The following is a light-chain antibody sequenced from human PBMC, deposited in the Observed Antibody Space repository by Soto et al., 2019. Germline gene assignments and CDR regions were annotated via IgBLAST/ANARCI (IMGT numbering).Light chain of an antibody. CDR2: ATS. J-gene: IGKJ1*01. Sequence: DIQMTQSPTSLSASVGDRVTISCRASHNIRSYLNWYQQIPGKTPNILIYATSILQNGVPSRFSGSGSGTDFTLNINGLQPEDFATYYCQQGYTTRWQFGQGTKVDIK. CDR3: QQGYTTRWQ. CDR1: HNIRSY. V-gene: IGKV1-39*01.